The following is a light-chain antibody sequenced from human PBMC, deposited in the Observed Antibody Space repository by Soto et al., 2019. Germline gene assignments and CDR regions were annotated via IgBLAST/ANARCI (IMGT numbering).Light chain of an antibody. J-gene: IGLJ1*01. Sequence: SVLTQPPSASGSPGQSVTISCTGTSSDVGGYNYVSWYQQHPGKAPKLMIYEVSKRPSGVPDRFSGSKSGNTASLTVSGLQAEDEADYYCSSYASSNNFYVFGAGTKVTVL. CDR3: SSYASSNNFYV. CDR2: EVS. V-gene: IGLV2-8*01. CDR1: SSDVGGYNY.